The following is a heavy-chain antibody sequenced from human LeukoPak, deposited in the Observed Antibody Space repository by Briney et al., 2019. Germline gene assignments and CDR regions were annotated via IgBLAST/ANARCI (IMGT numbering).Heavy chain of an antibody. D-gene: IGHD2-15*01. V-gene: IGHV4-59*01. CDR2: IYNRENT. CDR3: ARRSWYFDY. CDR1: GDSMNTYY. J-gene: IGHJ4*02. Sequence: SETLSLTCTVSGDSMNTYYWNWIRQPPGKGLEWIGYIYNRENTNYNPSLKSRVTISIDTSKNQFSLKLISVTPADTAVYYCARRSWYFDYWGQGTLVTVSS.